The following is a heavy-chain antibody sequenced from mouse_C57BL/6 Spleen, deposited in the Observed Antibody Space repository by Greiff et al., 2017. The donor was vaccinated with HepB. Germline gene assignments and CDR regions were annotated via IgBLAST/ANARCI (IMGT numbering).Heavy chain of an antibody. V-gene: IGHV5-17*01. CDR1: GFTFSDYG. CDR3: AWIPFTTVVARDAMDY. D-gene: IGHD1-1*01. CDR2: ISSGSSTI. Sequence: EVKLVESGGGLVKPGGSLKLSCAASGFTFSDYGMHWVRQAPEKGLEWVAYISSGSSTIYYADTVKGRLTMSRDNAKNTLFLQTTSLRSEDTAMYYCAWIPFTTVVARDAMDYWGQGTSVTVSS. J-gene: IGHJ4*01.